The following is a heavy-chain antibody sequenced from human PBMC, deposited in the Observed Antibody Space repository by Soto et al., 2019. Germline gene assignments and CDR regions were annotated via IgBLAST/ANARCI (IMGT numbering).Heavy chain of an antibody. D-gene: IGHD3-10*01. CDR1: GCSISSGDYY. J-gene: IGHJ4*02. Sequence: SETLSLTCTFSGCSISSGDYYWSWIRQPPGKGLEWIGYIYYSGSTYYNPSLKSRVTISVDTSKNQFSLKLSSVTAADTAVYYCASLCITMVRGVIIPTPPVDYWGQGTLVTVSS. CDR3: ASLCITMVRGVIIPTPPVDY. CDR2: IYYSGST. V-gene: IGHV4-30-4*01.